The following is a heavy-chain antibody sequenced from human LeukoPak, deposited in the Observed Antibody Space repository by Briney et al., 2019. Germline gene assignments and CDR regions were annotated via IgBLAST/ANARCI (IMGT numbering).Heavy chain of an antibody. D-gene: IGHD3-10*01. CDR2: IYYSGST. V-gene: IGHV4-31*03. CDR3: ASGIMVRGVMGWFDP. J-gene: IGHJ5*02. CDR1: GGSISSGGYY. Sequence: NPSETLSLTCTVSGGSISSGGYYWSWIRQHPGKGLEWIGYIYYSGSTYYNPSLESRVTISVDTSKNQFSLKLSSVTAADTAVYYCASGIMVRGVMGWFDPWGQGTLVTVSS.